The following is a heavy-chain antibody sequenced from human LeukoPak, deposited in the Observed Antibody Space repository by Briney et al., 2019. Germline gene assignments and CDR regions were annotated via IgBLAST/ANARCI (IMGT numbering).Heavy chain of an antibody. CDR1: GFIFTNYF. V-gene: IGHV3-7*01. J-gene: IGHJ4*02. CDR3: ATDRGWRTSGYYLYYFEY. Sequence: GGSLRLSCAASGFIFTNYFMSWVRQAPGKGLEWVASIKHDGSEKYYVGSVRGRFTISRDNTMNSLYLQMSSLRAEDTAVYYCATDRGWRTSGYYLYYFEYWGQGTLVTFSS. D-gene: IGHD3-3*01. CDR2: IKHDGSEK.